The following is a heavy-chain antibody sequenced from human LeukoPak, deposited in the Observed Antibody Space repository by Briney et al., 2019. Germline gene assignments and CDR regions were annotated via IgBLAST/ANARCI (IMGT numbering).Heavy chain of an antibody. Sequence: SETLSLTCAVYGESFSGYHWTWIRQSPGKGLEWIGDINPSGSTYYNPSLKSQLTISVDTSKNQFSLKLRSVTAADTAVYYCARGRHDITMIVVVMTSVSYYLDVWGKGTTVTVS. V-gene: IGHV4-34*01. CDR2: INPSGST. CDR3: ARGRHDITMIVVVMTSVSYYLDV. D-gene: IGHD3-22*01. CDR1: GESFSGYH. J-gene: IGHJ6*03.